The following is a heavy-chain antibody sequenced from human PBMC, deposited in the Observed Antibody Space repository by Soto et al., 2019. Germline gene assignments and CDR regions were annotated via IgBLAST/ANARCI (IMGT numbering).Heavy chain of an antibody. CDR2: IYYSGST. Sequence: SETLSLTCTVSGVSISSYYWSWIRQPPGKGLEWIGYIYYSGSTNYNPSLKSRVTISVDTSKNQFSLKLGSVTAADTAVYYCARTNIVATTFDYWGQGTLVTVSS. V-gene: IGHV4-59*08. D-gene: IGHD5-12*01. CDR3: ARTNIVATTFDY. J-gene: IGHJ4*02. CDR1: GVSISSYY.